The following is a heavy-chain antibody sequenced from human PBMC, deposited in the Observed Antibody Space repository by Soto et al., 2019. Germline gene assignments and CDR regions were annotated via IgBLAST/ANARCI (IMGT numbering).Heavy chain of an antibody. V-gene: IGHV4-38-2*02. CDR1: GGSISSGYY. J-gene: IGHJ6*02. CDR3: ARDRRVDVYGMDV. Sequence: PSETLSLTCAVSGGSISSGYYWGWIRQPPGKGLEWIGSIYHSWSTYYNPSLKSRVTISVDTSKNQFSLKLSSVTAADTAVYYCARDRRVDVYGMDVWGQGTTVTV. D-gene: IGHD2-21*01. CDR2: IYHSWST.